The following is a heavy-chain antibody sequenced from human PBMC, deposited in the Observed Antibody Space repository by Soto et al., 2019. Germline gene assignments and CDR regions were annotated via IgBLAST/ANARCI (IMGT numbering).Heavy chain of an antibody. J-gene: IGHJ5*02. CDR3: AREDSRYDYIWGSTPPPAINWFDP. D-gene: IGHD3-16*01. Sequence: GASVKVSCKASGFDFSTSAVQRVRQARGQRLEWIGWIVVGNGNTNYAQNFQGRVTITRDMSASTAYLELRRLESGDTAVYYCAREDSRYDYIWGSTPPPAINWFDPWGQGTLVPVSS. CDR1: GFDFSTSA. V-gene: IGHV1-58*01. CDR2: IVVGNGNT.